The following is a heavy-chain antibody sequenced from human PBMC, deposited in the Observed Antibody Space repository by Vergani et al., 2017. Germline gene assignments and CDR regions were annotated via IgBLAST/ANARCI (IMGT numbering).Heavy chain of an antibody. CDR2: IWYDGSKE. J-gene: IGHJ6*03. Sequence: QVQLEESGGGVVQPGRSLRLSCAASGFTLSSHAMHWVRQAPGKGLEWVAFIWYDGSKEYYADSVKGRFTISRDNFKNTLYLQMNSLRDADTAVYYCARSGYCTDGVCYMTYYYYMDVWGKGTAVTVSS. CDR1: GFTLSSHA. V-gene: IGHV3-33*01. D-gene: IGHD2-8*01. CDR3: ARSGYCTDGVCYMTYYYYMDV.